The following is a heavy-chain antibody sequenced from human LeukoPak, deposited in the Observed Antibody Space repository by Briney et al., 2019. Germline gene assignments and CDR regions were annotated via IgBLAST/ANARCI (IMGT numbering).Heavy chain of an antibody. CDR2: FNPEDGET. J-gene: IGHJ6*02. D-gene: IGHD4-11*01. CDR1: GYTLTELS. V-gene: IGHV1-24*01. CDR3: APTTVTPRHYYYYYGMDV. Sequence: ASVKVSCKVSGYTLTELSMHWVRQAPGKGLEWMGGFNPEDGETIYAQKFQGRVTMTEDTSTDTAYMELSSLRSEDTAVYYCAPTTVTPRHYYYYYGMDVWGQGTTVTVSS.